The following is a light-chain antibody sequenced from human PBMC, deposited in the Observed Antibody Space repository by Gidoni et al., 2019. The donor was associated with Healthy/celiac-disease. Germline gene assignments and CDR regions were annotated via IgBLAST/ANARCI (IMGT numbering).Light chain of an antibody. CDR3: QQYGSSPLYT. Sequence: IVFTQSPGTLSLSPGERATLPCRASQSVSSSYLAWYQQKPGQAPRLLIYGASSRATGIPDRFSGSGSGTDFTLTISRLEPEDFAVYYCQQYGSSPLYTFGQGTKLEIK. V-gene: IGKV3-20*01. CDR2: GAS. CDR1: QSVSSSY. J-gene: IGKJ2*01.